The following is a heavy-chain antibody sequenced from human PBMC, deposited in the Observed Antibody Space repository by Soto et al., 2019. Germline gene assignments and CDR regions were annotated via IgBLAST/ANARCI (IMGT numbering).Heavy chain of an antibody. CDR3: AKLDTGDLGY. CDR1: GFTFSSYG. D-gene: IGHD7-27*01. J-gene: IGHJ4*02. Sequence: QVQLVESGGGVVQPGRSLRLSCAASGFTFSSYGMHWVRQAPGKGLEWVAVISYDGSNKYYADSVKGRFTISRDNSKITLYLQMNSLRAEDTAVYYCAKLDTGDLGYWGQGTLVTVSS. V-gene: IGHV3-30*18. CDR2: ISYDGSNK.